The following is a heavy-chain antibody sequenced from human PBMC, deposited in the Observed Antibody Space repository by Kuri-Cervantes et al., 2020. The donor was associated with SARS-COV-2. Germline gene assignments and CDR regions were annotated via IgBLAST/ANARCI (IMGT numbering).Heavy chain of an antibody. Sequence: GGSLRLSCAASGFTFSTYSMTWVRQAPGKGLEWVSSISSSISQTYYVDSVKGRFTSSRDIAKNSLYLQMNSLRAEDTAVYYCASLLSGGGAHLYYFYMDAWGKGTSVTVSS. J-gene: IGHJ6*03. D-gene: IGHD1-26*01. V-gene: IGHV3-21*01. CDR1: GFTFSTYS. CDR3: ASLLSGGGAHLYYFYMDA. CDR2: ISSSISQT.